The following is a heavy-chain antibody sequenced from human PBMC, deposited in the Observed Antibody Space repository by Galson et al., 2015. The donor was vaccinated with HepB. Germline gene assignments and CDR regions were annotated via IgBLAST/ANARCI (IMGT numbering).Heavy chain of an antibody. Sequence: SLRLSCAASGFTFSDYGMHWVRLAPGKGLEWVAAISYDGRSIQYADSVKGRFTISRDNSMNTLYLQMNSLRAEDTAVYYCARGAKRTGYSGYDCLDYWGQGTLVTVSS. CDR3: ARGAKRTGYSGYDCLDY. V-gene: IGHV3-30*19. CDR2: ISYDGRSI. J-gene: IGHJ4*02. CDR1: GFTFSDYG. D-gene: IGHD5-12*01.